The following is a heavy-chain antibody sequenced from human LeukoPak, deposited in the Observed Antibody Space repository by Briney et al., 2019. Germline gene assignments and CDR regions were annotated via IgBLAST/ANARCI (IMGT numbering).Heavy chain of an antibody. V-gene: IGHV1-8*01. CDR3: ATAIGRTIFGVVPRAPLDP. CDR2: MNPKSAHT. D-gene: IGHD3-3*01. J-gene: IGHJ5*02. Sequence: ASVKVSCKASGYTFTSYDIHWVRQASGHGLEWMGWMNPKSAHTGLAQRFQGRVTMTEDTSTDTAYMELSSLRSEDTAVYYCATAIGRTIFGVVPRAPLDPWGQGTLVTVSS. CDR1: GYTFTSYD.